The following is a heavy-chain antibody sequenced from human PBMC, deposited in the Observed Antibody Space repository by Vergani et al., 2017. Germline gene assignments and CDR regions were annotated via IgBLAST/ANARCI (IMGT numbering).Heavy chain of an antibody. V-gene: IGHV4-39*01. D-gene: IGHD6-19*01. Sequence: QVQLQESGPGLVKPSQTLSLTCTVSGGSISSGGYYWSWIRQHPGKGLEWIGSIYYSGSTYYNPSLKSRVTISVDTSKNQFSLKLSSVTAADTAVYYCARHGLIAVAGTMSGYFDYWGQGTLVTVSS. CDR1: GGSISSGGYY. J-gene: IGHJ4*02. CDR2: IYYSGST. CDR3: ARHGLIAVAGTMSGYFDY.